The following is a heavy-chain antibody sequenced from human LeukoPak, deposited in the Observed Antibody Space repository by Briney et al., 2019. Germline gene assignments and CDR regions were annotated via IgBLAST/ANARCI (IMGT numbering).Heavy chain of an antibody. Sequence: SVKVSRKASVYTLPSYDINGVRQATSQGVERMGWMNPKSGNTENAQKLQGRVTLIRNTSISTACMELSSLRSEDTAVYYCARGITGVKDYWGQGTLVTVSS. V-gene: IGHV1-8*01. CDR1: VYTLPSYD. D-gene: IGHD3-3*01. CDR2: MNPKSGNT. CDR3: ARGITGVKDY. J-gene: IGHJ4*02.